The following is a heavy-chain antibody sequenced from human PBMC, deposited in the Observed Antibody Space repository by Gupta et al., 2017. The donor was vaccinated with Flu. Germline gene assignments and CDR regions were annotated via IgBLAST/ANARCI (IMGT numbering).Heavy chain of an antibody. CDR1: GGSMTGSNNY. CDR2: TYYSGST. J-gene: IGHJ3*02. D-gene: IGHD3-10*01. V-gene: IGHV4-39*01. Sequence: QLQLQESGPGLVKPSETLSLTCTVSGGSMTGSNNYWGWIRQPPGKGLEWIGSTYYSGSTYYNPSLESRVTISVDTSKNQFSQKLSSVTAADTAIYYCARHFREQIGDAFDIWGHGTMVTVSS. CDR3: ARHFREQIGDAFDI.